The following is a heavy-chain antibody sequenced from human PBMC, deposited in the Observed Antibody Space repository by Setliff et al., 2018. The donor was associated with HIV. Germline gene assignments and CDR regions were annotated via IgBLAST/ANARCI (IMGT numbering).Heavy chain of an antibody. CDR1: GFTFSDFY. J-gene: IGHJ4*02. V-gene: IGHV3-11*04. Sequence: LRLSCAASGFTFSDFYMTWIRQAPGKGLEWVSYISSSGSTIYNADSVKGRFTISRDNAKNSLYLQMNSLRAEDTAVYYCATGYFYDSSGYKHWGQGTLVTVPQ. CDR3: ATGYFYDSSGYKH. CDR2: ISSSGSTI. D-gene: IGHD3-22*01.